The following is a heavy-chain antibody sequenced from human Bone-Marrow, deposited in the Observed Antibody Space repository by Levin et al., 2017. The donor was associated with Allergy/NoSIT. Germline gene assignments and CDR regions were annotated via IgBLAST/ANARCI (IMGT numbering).Heavy chain of an antibody. J-gene: IGHJ4*02. CDR2: IWYDGSNK. CDR1: GFTFSSYG. Sequence: PGGSLRLSCAASGFTFSSYGMHWVRQAPGKGLEWVAVIWYDGSNKYYADSVKGRFTISRDNSKNTLYLQMNSLRVEDTAVYYCARDMGGAAAATFDYWGQGTLVTVSS. V-gene: IGHV3-33*01. CDR3: ARDMGGAAAATFDY. D-gene: IGHD6-13*01.